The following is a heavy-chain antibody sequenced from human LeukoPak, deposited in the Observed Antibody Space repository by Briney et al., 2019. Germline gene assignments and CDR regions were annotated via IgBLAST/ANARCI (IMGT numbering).Heavy chain of an antibody. Sequence: ASVKLSCKASGYTFTSYGISWVRQAPGQGLEWMGWISAYNGNTSYAQKFQGRVTMTRDMYTSTVYMELSSLRSEDTGVYYCARDSGRYGSSWYYFDYWGQGTLVTVSS. D-gene: IGHD6-13*01. CDR2: ISAYNGNT. V-gene: IGHV1-18*01. CDR1: GYTFTSYG. CDR3: ARDSGRYGSSWYYFDY. J-gene: IGHJ4*02.